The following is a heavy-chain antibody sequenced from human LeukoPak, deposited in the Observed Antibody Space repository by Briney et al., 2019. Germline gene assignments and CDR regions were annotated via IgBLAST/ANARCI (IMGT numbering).Heavy chain of an antibody. Sequence: PSETPSLTCAVYGGSLSGYYWSWIRQTPGKGLEWIAEINHSGSTNYNPSLKSRVTISVDMSKNQFSLRLISVTAADTAVYYCARVGTDSSGFDHFDYWGQGTLVTVSS. CDR1: GGSLSGYY. D-gene: IGHD3-22*01. J-gene: IGHJ4*02. CDR2: INHSGST. CDR3: ARVGTDSSGFDHFDY. V-gene: IGHV4-34*01.